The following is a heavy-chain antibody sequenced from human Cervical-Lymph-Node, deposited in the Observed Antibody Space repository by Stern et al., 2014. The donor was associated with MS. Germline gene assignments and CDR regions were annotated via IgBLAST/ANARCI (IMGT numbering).Heavy chain of an antibody. CDR2: INPNTANP. J-gene: IGHJ4*02. Sequence: VQLLESGAELKKPGASVKVSCKASGYTFTSHSMNWVRQAPGQGLEWMGWINPNTANPTYAQGFTGRFVFSVDTSVSTAYLQISSLKADDTAVYYCARDTVTLAPDYWGQGTLVTVSS. CDR3: ARDTVTLAPDY. V-gene: IGHV7-4-1*02. CDR1: GYTFTSHS. D-gene: IGHD4-11*01.